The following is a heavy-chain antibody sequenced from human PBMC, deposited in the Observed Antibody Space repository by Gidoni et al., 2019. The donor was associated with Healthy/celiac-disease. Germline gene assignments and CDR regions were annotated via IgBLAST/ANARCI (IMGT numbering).Heavy chain of an antibody. CDR2: IYYSGST. CDR1: GGSISSSSYY. J-gene: IGHJ6*02. D-gene: IGHD3-3*01. V-gene: IGHV4-39*01. Sequence: QLQLQASGPGLVQPSETLSLTCTVSGGSISSSSYYWGWIRPPPGKGLEWIGSIYYSGSTYYNPSLKSRVTISVDTSKNQFALKLSSVTAADTAVYYCARIGAQRPLTDPYDFWSGFGRHYYGMDVWGQGTTVTGSS. CDR3: ARIGAQRPLTDPYDFWSGFGRHYYGMDV.